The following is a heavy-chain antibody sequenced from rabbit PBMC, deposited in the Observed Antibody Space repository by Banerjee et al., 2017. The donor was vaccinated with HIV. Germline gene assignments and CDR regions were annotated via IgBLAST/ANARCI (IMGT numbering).Heavy chain of an antibody. J-gene: IGHJ3*01. Sequence: QEQLVESGGDLVQPEGSLTLTCTASGFSFSSGYYMCWVRQAPGKGLEWIACIYTGSGSTYYASWAKGRFTISKTSSTVDLQMNSLTAADTATYFCARGDGGDGHYNLWGQGTLVTVS. CDR3: ARGDGGDGHYNL. CDR2: IYTGSGST. CDR1: GFSFSSGYY. D-gene: IGHD1-1*01. V-gene: IGHV1S45*01.